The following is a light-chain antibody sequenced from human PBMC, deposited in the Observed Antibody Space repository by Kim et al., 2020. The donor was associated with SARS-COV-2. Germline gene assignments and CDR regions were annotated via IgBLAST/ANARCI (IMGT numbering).Light chain of an antibody. CDR1: NFNIGRNT. V-gene: IGLV1-44*01. Sequence: QSVLTQPPSASGTPGQRVTISCSGSNFNIGRNTVNWYQQLPGTAPKLLIYSNNQWPSGVPDRFSGSKSGTSASLAISGLQSEDEADYYCAAWDDSLDGPVFGGGTKLTV. CDR3: AAWDDSLDGPV. CDR2: SNN. J-gene: IGLJ2*01.